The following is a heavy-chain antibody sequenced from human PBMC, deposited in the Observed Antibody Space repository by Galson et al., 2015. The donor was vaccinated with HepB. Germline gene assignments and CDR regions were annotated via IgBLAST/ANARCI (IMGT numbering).Heavy chain of an antibody. CDR2: IHGSSTYI. J-gene: IGHJ4*02. D-gene: IGHD6-19*01. V-gene: IGHV3-21*01. CDR1: GFTFSSYS. CDR3: ARDLLIGGYSSTGGFDY. Sequence: SLRLSCAASGFTFSSYSMNWVRQAPGKGLEWVSSIHGSSTYIYYADSVKGRFTISRDNAKNSLYLQMNSLRAEDTAVYYCARDLLIGGYSSTGGFDYWGQGTLVTVSS.